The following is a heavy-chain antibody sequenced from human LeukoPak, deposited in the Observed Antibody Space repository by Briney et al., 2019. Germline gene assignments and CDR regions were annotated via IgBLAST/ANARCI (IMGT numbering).Heavy chain of an antibody. CDR3: AKALGPGYSSSWYSDY. Sequence: GGSLRLSCAASGFTFSSYAISWVRQAPGKGLEWVSAISGSGGSTYYADSVKGRFTISRDNSKNTLYLQMNSLRAEDTAVYYCAKALGPGYSSSWYSDYWGQGTLVTVSS. CDR1: GFTFSSYA. J-gene: IGHJ4*02. D-gene: IGHD6-13*01. CDR2: ISGSGGST. V-gene: IGHV3-23*01.